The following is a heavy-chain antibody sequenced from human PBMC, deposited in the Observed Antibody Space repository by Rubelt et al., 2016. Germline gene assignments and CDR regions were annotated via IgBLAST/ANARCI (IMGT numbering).Heavy chain of an antibody. D-gene: IGHD3-10*01. CDR1: GGSISSSSYY. CDR2: IYYSGST. V-gene: IGHV4-39*07. J-gene: IGHJ4*02. Sequence: QLQLQESGPGLVKPSETLSLPCTVSGGSISSSSYYWGWIRQPPGKGLEWIGGIYYSGSTYYNPSLKSRVTISVDTSKNQFARKLSAVTAADTAGYYCARGHTMVRGGLGQWVDYWGQGTLVTVSS. CDR3: ARGHTMVRGGLGQWVDY.